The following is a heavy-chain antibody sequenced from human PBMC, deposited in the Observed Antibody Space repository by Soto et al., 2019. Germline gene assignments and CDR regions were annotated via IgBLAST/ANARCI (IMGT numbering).Heavy chain of an antibody. D-gene: IGHD6-13*01. CDR2: IYYSGST. J-gene: IGHJ5*02. CDR1: GGSVSSGSYY. Sequence: PSETLSLTCTVSGGSVSSGSYYWSWIRQPPGKGLEWIGYIYYSGSTNYNPSLKSRVTISVDTSKNQFSLKLSSVTAADTAVYYCASSAGVSSNWSTGWFDPWGQGTLVTVSS. V-gene: IGHV4-61*01. CDR3: ASSAGVSSNWSTGWFDP.